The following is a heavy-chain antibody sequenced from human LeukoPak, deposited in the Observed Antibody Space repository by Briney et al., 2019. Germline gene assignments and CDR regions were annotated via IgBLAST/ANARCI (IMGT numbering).Heavy chain of an antibody. CDR2: INHSGST. J-gene: IGHJ4*02. CDR3: ARSRITIFGVVTDFDY. V-gene: IGHV4-34*01. CDR1: GGSFSGYY. D-gene: IGHD3-3*01. Sequence: PSETLSLTCAVYGGSFSGYYWSWIRQPPGKGVEWIGEINHSGSTNYNPSLKSRVTISVDTSKNQFSLKLSSVTPADTAVYYCARSRITIFGVVTDFDYWGQGTLVTVSS.